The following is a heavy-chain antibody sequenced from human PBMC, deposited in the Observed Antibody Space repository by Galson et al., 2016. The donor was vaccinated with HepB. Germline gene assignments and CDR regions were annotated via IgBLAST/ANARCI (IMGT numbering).Heavy chain of an antibody. CDR3: ARAFDYDFWSGYSQSYFDS. J-gene: IGHJ4*02. Sequence: SLRLSCAASAFTFSTYSMTWVRQAPGKGLEWVSSISSRSSYIYYADSVKGRFTISRDNAKNSLYLQMNSLRAEDTAVYYCARAFDYDFWSGYSQSYFDSWGQGTLVTVSS. CDR1: AFTFSTYS. V-gene: IGHV3-21*01. D-gene: IGHD3-3*01. CDR2: ISSRSSYI.